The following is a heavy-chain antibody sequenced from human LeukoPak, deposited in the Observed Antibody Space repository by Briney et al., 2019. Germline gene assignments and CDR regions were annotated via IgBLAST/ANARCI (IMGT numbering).Heavy chain of an antibody. CDR1: GFTFSSYS. CDR3: ARRTELSKDAPDWYFNL. J-gene: IGHJ2*01. V-gene: IGHV3-21*01. Sequence: GGSLGLSCAASGFTFSSYSMNWVRQAPGKGLEWVSSISSSSSYIYYADSVKGRFTISRDNAKNSLYLQMNSLRAEDTAVYYCARRTELSKDAPDWYFNLWGRGTLVTVSS. CDR2: ISSSSSYI. D-gene: IGHD1-1*01.